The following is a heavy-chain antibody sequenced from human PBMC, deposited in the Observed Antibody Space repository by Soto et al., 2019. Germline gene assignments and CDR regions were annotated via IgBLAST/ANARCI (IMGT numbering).Heavy chain of an antibody. CDR1: GGTFSSYA. V-gene: IGHV1-69*06. Sequence: KVSCKASGGTFSSYAISWVRHAPGQGLEWMGGIIPIFGTANYAQKFQGRVTITADKSTSTAYMELSSLRSEDTAVYYCARRYCSSTSCYSLTYYYGMDVWGQGTTVTVSS. CDR2: IIPIFGTA. D-gene: IGHD2-2*01. J-gene: IGHJ6*02. CDR3: ARRYCSSTSCYSLTYYYGMDV.